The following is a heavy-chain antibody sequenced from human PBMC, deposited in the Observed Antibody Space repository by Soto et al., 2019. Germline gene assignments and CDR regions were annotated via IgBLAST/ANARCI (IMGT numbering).Heavy chain of an antibody. CDR3: AREDIVVVPAAIRPPNH. J-gene: IGHJ4*02. V-gene: IGHV3-33*01. CDR1: GFTFRSYA. D-gene: IGHD2-2*02. CDR2: IFFDGSNE. Sequence: QVPLVESGGGVVQPGRSLRLSCEASGFTFRSYAMHWVRQAPGKGLQWVAVIFFDGSNEFYADSVKGRFTISRDNSKNPLYLQMNSLRAEDTAVYYCAREDIVVVPAAIRPPNHWGQGTLVTVSS.